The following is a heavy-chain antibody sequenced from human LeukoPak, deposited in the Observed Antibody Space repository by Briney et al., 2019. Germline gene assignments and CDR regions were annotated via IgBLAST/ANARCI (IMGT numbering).Heavy chain of an antibody. V-gene: IGHV1-18*01. CDR1: GYTFTSYG. Sequence: GASVKVSCKASGYTFTSYGISWVRQAPGQGLEWMGWISAYNGNTNYAQKFQGRVTITADKSTSTAYMELSSLRSEDTAVYYCARGWAIAAAVDYWGQGTLVTVSS. CDR3: ARGWAIAAAVDY. CDR2: ISAYNGNT. D-gene: IGHD6-13*01. J-gene: IGHJ4*02.